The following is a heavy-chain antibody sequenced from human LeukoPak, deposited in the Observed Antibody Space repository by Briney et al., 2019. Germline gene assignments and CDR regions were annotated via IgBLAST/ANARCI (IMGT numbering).Heavy chain of an antibody. V-gene: IGHV3-11*04. CDR3: ARDERFGELFPPHY. CDR2: ISSSGSTI. CDR1: GFTFSDYY. J-gene: IGHJ4*02. Sequence: GGSLRLSCAASGFTFSDYYMSWIRQAPGKGLEWVSYISSSGSTIYYADSVKGRFTISRDNAKNSLYLQMNSLRAEDTAVYYCARDERFGELFPPHYWGQGTLVTVSS. D-gene: IGHD3-10*01.